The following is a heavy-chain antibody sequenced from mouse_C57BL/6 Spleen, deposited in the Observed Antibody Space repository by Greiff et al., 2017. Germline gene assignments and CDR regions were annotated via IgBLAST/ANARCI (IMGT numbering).Heavy chain of an antibody. D-gene: IGHD2-5*01. J-gene: IGHJ4*01. CDR1: GYTFTSYG. V-gene: IGHV1-81*01. CDR2: IYPRSGNT. Sequence: VKLVESGAELARPGASVKLSCKASGYTFTSYGISWVKQRTGQGLEWIGEIYPRSGNTYYNEKFKGKATLTADKSSSTAYMELRSLTSEDSAVYFCARSRYYSNRPGAMDYWGQGTSVTVSS. CDR3: ARSRYYSNRPGAMDY.